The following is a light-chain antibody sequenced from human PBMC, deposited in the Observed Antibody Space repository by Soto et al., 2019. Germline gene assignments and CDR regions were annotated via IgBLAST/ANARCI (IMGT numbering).Light chain of an antibody. V-gene: IGKV1-9*01. CDR3: QQLNSFPHT. Sequence: DIQLTQSPSFLSASVGDRVTITCRASQGIASHLAWYQQKPGKAPKLLIYAASTLQSGVPSRFSGSGSGTKFTLTISSLQPEDFATYYCQQLNSFPHTFGQGTKLEIK. J-gene: IGKJ2*01. CDR1: QGIASH. CDR2: AAS.